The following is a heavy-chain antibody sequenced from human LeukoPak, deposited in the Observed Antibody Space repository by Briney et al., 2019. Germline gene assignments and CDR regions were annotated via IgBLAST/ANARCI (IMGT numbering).Heavy chain of an antibody. CDR2: IYHSGST. Sequence: PSETLSLTCAVSGYSISSGYYWGWIRQPPGKGLEWIATIYHSGSTYYNPSLKSRVTISVDTSKNQFSLKLSSVTAADTAVYYCARHREWLVQGGQFDYWGQGTLVTASS. CDR3: ARHREWLVQGGQFDY. V-gene: IGHV4-38-2*01. D-gene: IGHD6-19*01. J-gene: IGHJ4*02. CDR1: GYSISSGYY.